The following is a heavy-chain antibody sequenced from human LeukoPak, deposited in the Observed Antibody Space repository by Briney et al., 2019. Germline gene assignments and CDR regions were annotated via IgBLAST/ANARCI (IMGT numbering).Heavy chain of an antibody. V-gene: IGHV7-4-1*02. J-gene: IGHJ4*02. CDR2: INTNTGNP. D-gene: IGHD3-22*01. Sequence: ASVKVSCKASGYTFTSYAMNWMRQAPGQGLEWIGWINTNTGNPTYAQGFTGRFVFSLDTSVSTAYLQISSLKAEDTAVYYCARLDCSGYFDNWGQGTLVTVSS. CDR3: ARLDCSGYFDN. CDR1: GYTFTSYA.